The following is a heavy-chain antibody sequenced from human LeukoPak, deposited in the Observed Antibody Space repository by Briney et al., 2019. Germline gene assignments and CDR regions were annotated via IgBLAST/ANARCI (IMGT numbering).Heavy chain of an antibody. Sequence: PSETLSLTCTVSGGSISTYYWTWIRQPPGKGLEWIGYIYNSGSTNYNPSLKSRVIVSVDTSRNQFSLKLSSVTAADTAVYYCARNGPLMVYPYYSDYWGQGTLVTVSS. CDR1: GGSISTYY. J-gene: IGHJ4*02. V-gene: IGHV4-59*01. CDR3: ARNGPLMVYPYYSDY. CDR2: IYNSGST. D-gene: IGHD2-8*01.